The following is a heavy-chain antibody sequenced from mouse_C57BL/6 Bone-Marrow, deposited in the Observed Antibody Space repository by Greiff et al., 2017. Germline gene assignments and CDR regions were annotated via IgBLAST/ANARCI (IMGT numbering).Heavy chain of an antibody. CDR3: ARFAAQATGY. Sequence: VQGVESGAELARPGASVKLSCKASGYTFTSYGISWVKQRTGQGLEWIGEIYPRSGNTYYNEKFKGKATLSADNSSSTAYMELRSLTSADSAVYFWARFAAQATGYWGQGTTLTVSS. CDR2: IYPRSGNT. J-gene: IGHJ2*01. CDR1: GYTFTSYG. D-gene: IGHD3-2*02. V-gene: IGHV1-81*01.